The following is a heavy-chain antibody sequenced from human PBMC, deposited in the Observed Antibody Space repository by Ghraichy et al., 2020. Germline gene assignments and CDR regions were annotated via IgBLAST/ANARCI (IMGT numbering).Heavy chain of an antibody. D-gene: IGHD5-18*01. Sequence: SETLTLTCTVSGGSISSYYWSWIRQPPGKGLEWIGYIYYSGSTNYNPSLKSRVTISVDTSKNQFSLKLSSVTAADTAVYYCAREGNSYDYWGQGTLVTVSS. CDR2: IYYSGST. V-gene: IGHV4-59*01. J-gene: IGHJ4*02. CDR1: GGSISSYY. CDR3: AREGNSYDY.